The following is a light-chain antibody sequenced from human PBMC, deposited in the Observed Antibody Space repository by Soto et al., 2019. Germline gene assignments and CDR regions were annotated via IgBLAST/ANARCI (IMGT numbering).Light chain of an antibody. J-gene: IGLJ2*01. CDR2: EVR. CDR3: SSYAGSNNLGL. V-gene: IGLV2-8*01. Sequence: QSVLTQPPSASGSPGQSVTISCTGTSSDIGAYDYVSWYQQYPGKAPRLIIYEVRHRPSGVPDRFSGSKSGNTASLTVSGLQAEDEADYCCSSYAGSNNLGLFGGGTKVTVL. CDR1: SSDIGAYDY.